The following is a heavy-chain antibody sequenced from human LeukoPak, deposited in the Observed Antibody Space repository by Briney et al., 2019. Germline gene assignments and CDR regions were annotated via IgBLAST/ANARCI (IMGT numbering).Heavy chain of an antibody. CDR2: IIPIFGTA. Sequence: ASVKVSCKASGGTFSSYAISWVRQAPGQGLEWMGRIIPIFGTANYAQKFQGRVTITTDESTSTAYMALSSLRSEDTAVYYCARGGYYDSSGYWWDDAFDIWGQGTMVTVSS. V-gene: IGHV1-69*05. CDR1: GGTFSSYA. CDR3: ARGGYYDSSGYWWDDAFDI. D-gene: IGHD3-22*01. J-gene: IGHJ3*02.